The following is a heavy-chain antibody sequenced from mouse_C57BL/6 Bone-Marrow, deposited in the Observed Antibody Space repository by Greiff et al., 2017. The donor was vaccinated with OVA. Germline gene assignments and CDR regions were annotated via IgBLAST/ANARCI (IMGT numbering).Heavy chain of an antibody. V-gene: IGHV1-76*01. CDR3: AGWLGFAY. J-gene: IGHJ3*01. CDR1: GYTFTDYY. D-gene: IGHD2-2*01. Sequence: QVQLQQSGAELVRPGASVKLSCKASGYTFTDYYINWVKQRPGQGLEWIARIYPGSGNTYYNEKFKGKATLTAEKASSTAYMQLSSLTSEDSAVYFCAGWLGFAYWGQGTLVTVS. CDR2: IYPGSGNT.